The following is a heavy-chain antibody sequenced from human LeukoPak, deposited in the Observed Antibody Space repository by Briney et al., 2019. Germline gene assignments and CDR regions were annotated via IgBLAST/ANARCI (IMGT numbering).Heavy chain of an antibody. D-gene: IGHD3-22*01. CDR2: IRSSSSYI. V-gene: IGHV3-21*01. J-gene: IGHJ4*02. CDR1: GFTFSSYS. CDR3: ARDKDDPWGIVVVTPDY. Sequence: KAGGSLRLSCAASGFTFSSYSMNWVRQAPGKGLEWVSSIRSSSSYIYYADSVKGRFTISRDNAKNSLYLQMNSLRAEDTAVYYCARDKDDPWGIVVVTPDYWGQGTLVTVSS.